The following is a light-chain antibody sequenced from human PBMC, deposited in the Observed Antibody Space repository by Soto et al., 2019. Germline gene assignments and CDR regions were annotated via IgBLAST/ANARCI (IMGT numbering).Light chain of an antibody. Sequence: QSVLTQPPSVSGAPRQRVTISCTGSSSKIGAGYDVHWYQQLPGTAPKLLIYGNSNRPSGVPDRFSGSKSGTSASLAITGLQAEDEADYYCQSYDSSLSGWVFGGGTKVTVL. CDR1: SSKIGAGYD. J-gene: IGLJ3*02. CDR2: GNS. CDR3: QSYDSSLSGWV. V-gene: IGLV1-40*01.